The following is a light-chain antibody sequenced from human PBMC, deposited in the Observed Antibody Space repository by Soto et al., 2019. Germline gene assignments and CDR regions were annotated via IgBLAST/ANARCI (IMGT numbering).Light chain of an antibody. CDR3: QQYSNWPQVT. Sequence: EVVLTQSPDTLSVPPGERATLSCRASQSVKSKLAWYQQRPRLPPRIIFSGASTRATGIPARFSGSGSATEFTPTISSLQSEDFAVYYCQQYSNWPQVTCGQGTRLEIK. CDR2: GAS. J-gene: IGKJ5*01. CDR1: QSVKSK. V-gene: IGKV3D-15*01.